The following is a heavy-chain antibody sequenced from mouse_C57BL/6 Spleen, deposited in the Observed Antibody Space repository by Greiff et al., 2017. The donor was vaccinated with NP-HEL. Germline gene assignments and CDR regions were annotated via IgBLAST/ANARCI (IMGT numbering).Heavy chain of an antibody. CDR1: GFTFSSYG. CDR2: ISSGGSYT. Sequence: DVKLVESGGDWGKPGGSLKLSCAASGFTFSSYGMSWVRQTPDKRLEWVATISSGGSYTYYPDSVKGRFTISRDNAKNTLYLQMSSLKSENTAMYSCARQDGYGRVYFDYWGHGTTLTVSS. J-gene: IGHJ2*01. V-gene: IGHV5-6*02. D-gene: IGHD2-2*01. CDR3: ARQDGYGRVYFDY.